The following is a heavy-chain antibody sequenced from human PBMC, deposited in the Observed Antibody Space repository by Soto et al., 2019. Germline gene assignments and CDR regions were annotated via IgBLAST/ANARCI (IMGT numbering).Heavy chain of an antibody. CDR1: GGSISSGGYY. CDR2: IYYSGST. D-gene: IGHD3-10*01. Sequence: SETLSLTCTVSGGSISSGGYYWSWVRQHPGKGLEWIGYIYYSGSTFYNPSLKSRVTISVDTAKNQFSLKLSSVTAADTAVYYCARQYYFGSGSYYNRPFAFWGQGTLVTVSS. CDR3: ARQYYFGSGSYYNRPFAF. V-gene: IGHV4-31*03. J-gene: IGHJ4*02.